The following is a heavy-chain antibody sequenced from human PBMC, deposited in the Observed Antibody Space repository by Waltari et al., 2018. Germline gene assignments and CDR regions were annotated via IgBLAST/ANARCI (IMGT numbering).Heavy chain of an antibody. D-gene: IGHD5-12*01. J-gene: IGHJ4*02. CDR1: GFTFSSYA. CDR2: IAGIGNSA. Sequence: EVQLLESGGALVQPGGSLGLSCAASGFTFSSYARGWVRQAPGKGLEGVSAIAGIGNSADYADSVKGRFTVPRDNSRDTLYLQLHSLRVDDTAVYYCVRYHSGPNYWGQGTLVTVSS. CDR3: VRYHSGPNY. V-gene: IGHV3-23*01.